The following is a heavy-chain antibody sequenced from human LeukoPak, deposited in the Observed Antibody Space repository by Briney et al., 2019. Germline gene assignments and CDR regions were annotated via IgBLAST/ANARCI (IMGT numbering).Heavy chain of an antibody. CDR3: ARDRVGYYYDSSGTNWFDP. Sequence: ASVKVSCKASGYTFTGYYMHWVRQAPGQGLGWMGWINPNSGGTNYAQKFQGRVTMTRDTSISTAYMELSRLRSDDTAVYYCARDRVGYYYDSSGTNWFDPWGQGTLVTVSS. D-gene: IGHD3-22*01. J-gene: IGHJ5*02. CDR2: INPNSGGT. V-gene: IGHV1-2*02. CDR1: GYTFTGYY.